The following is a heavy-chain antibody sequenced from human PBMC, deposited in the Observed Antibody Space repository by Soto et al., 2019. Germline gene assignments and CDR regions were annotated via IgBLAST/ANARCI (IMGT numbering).Heavy chain of an antibody. Sequence: SETLSLTCTVSGGSISSYYWSWIRQPPGKGLEWIGYIYYSGSTNYNPSLKSRVTISVDTSKNQFSLKLSSVTAADTAVYYCARHSRGSYYAFDIWGQGTMVTVSS. CDR2: IYYSGST. V-gene: IGHV4-59*08. D-gene: IGHD1-26*01. CDR3: ARHSRGSYYAFDI. J-gene: IGHJ3*02. CDR1: GGSISSYY.